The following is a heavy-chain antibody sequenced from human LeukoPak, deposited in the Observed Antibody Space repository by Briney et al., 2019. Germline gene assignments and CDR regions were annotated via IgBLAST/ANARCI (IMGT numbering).Heavy chain of an antibody. CDR3: AKDLKYSSSPLDY. CDR2: ISSGGGST. J-gene: IGHJ4*02. V-gene: IGHV3-23*01. D-gene: IGHD6-13*01. CDR1: GLTFSIYA. Sequence: GGSLRLSCAASGLTFSIYAMSWVRQAPGKGLEWVSAISSGGGSTYYADSVKGRFTISRDNSKNTLYLQMNSLRAEDTAVYSCAKDLKYSSSPLDYWGQGTLVTVSS.